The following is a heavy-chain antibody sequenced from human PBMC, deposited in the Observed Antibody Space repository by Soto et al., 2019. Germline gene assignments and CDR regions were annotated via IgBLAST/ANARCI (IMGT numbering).Heavy chain of an antibody. V-gene: IGHV5-51*01. J-gene: IGHJ6*02. Sequence: GESLKISCKGSGYSFTSYWIGWVRQMPGKGLEWMGIIYPGDSDTRYGPSFQGQVTISADKSISTAYLQWSSLKASDTAMYYCARQATTPHSYYYCYYGMDVWGQGTTVTVSS. CDR3: ARQATTPHSYYYCYYGMDV. CDR1: GYSFTSYW. CDR2: IYPGDSDT. D-gene: IGHD1-7*01.